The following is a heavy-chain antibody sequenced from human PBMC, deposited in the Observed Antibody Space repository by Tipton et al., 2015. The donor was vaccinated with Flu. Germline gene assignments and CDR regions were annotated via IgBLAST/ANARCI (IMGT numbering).Heavy chain of an antibody. V-gene: IGHV4-39*07. J-gene: IGHJ4*02. Sequence: TLSLTCAVSGGSVTRSSYYWGWIRQPPGKGLEWIGSIYYSGSTYYNPSLKSRVSISVDTSKNQFSLKLTSVTAADTAVYYCARGTPLWFGDLDYWGQGTLVTVSS. CDR3: ARGTPLWFGDLDY. D-gene: IGHD3-10*01. CDR1: GGSVTRSSYY. CDR2: IYYSGST.